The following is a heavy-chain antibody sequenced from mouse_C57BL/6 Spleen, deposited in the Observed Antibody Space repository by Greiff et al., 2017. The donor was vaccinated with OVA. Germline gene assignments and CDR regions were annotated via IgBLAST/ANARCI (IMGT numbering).Heavy chain of an antibody. D-gene: IGHD1-1*01. J-gene: IGHJ4*01. Sequence: EVKLQESGPGLVKPSQSLSLTCSVTGYSITSGYYWNWIRQFPGNKLEWMGYISYDGSNNYNPSLKNRISITRDTSKNQFFLKLNSVTTEDTATYYCASQFITTVVARGYYAMDYWGQGTSVTVSS. CDR2: ISYDGSN. V-gene: IGHV3-6*01. CDR3: ASQFITTVVARGYYAMDY. CDR1: GYSITSGYY.